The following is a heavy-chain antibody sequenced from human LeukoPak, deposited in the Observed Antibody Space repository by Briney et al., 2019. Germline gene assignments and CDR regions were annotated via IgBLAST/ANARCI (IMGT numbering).Heavy chain of an antibody. V-gene: IGHV3-7*01. J-gene: IGHJ4*02. CDR3: ARGSSSWDY. D-gene: IGHD6-13*01. CDR1: GFTFSSYW. Sequence: GGSLRLSCAASGFTFSSYWMSWVRQAPGKGLEWVANIKQDGSEKYYVDSVKSRFTISGDNAKNSLYLQMNSLRAEDTAVYYRARGSSSWDYWGQGTLVTVSS. CDR2: IKQDGSEK.